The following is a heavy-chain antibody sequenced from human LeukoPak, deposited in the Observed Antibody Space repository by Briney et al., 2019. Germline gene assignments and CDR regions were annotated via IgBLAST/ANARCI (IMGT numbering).Heavy chain of an antibody. D-gene: IGHD6-13*01. CDR2: IYYSGST. V-gene: IGHV4-59*08. J-gene: IGHJ4*02. Sequence: SETLSLTCTVSGGSISSYYWSWIRQPPGKGLEWIGYIYYSGSTNYNPSLKSRVTISVDTSKNQFSLKLSSVTAADTAVYYCARRGSSWYEKDYFDYWGQGTLVTVSS. CDR3: ARRGSSWYEKDYFDY. CDR1: GGSISSYY.